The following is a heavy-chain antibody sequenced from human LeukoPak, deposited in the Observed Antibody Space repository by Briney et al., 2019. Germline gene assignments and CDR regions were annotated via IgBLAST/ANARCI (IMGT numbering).Heavy chain of an antibody. CDR1: GFTFSDSA. V-gene: IGHV3-73*01. D-gene: IGHD4-17*01. Sequence: PGGSLKLSCAASGFTFSDSAMHWVRQASGKELEWVGRIRSKPNNYATAYAASVNGRFTISRDDSKNTAYLQMNSLKTEDTALYYCTILYGDTAVNWFDPWGQGTLVTVSS. CDR3: TILYGDTAVNWFDP. J-gene: IGHJ5*02. CDR2: IRSKPNNYAT.